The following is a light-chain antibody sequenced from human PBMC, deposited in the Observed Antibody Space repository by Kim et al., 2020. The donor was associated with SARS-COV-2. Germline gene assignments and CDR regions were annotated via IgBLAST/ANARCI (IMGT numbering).Light chain of an antibody. CDR1: NIGSKN. V-gene: IGLV3-9*01. Sequence: SYELTQPLSVSVALGQTARITCGGNNIGSKNVHWYQQKPGQAPVLVIYRDSNRPSGIPERFSGSNSGNTATLTISRAQAGDEADYYCQGWESSTVVFGGG. J-gene: IGLJ2*01. CDR3: QGWESSTVV. CDR2: RDS.